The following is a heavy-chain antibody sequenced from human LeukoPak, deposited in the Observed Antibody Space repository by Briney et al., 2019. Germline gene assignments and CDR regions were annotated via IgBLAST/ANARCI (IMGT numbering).Heavy chain of an antibody. J-gene: IGHJ6*02. D-gene: IGHD5-18*01. CDR1: GGSISSYS. CDR3: ARVKHHVDTAMNKYYYYGMDV. Sequence: SETLSLTCTVSGGSISSYSWSWIRQPPGKGLEWIGYIYYSGGTNYNPPLKSRVTISVDTSKNQFSLKLSSVTAADTAVYYCARVKHHVDTAMNKYYYYGMDVWGQGTTVTVSS. V-gene: IGHV4-59*08. CDR2: IYYSGGT.